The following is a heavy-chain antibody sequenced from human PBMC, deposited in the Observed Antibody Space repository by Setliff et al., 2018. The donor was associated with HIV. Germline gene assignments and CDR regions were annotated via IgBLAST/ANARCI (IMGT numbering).Heavy chain of an antibody. J-gene: IGHJ4*02. Sequence: SGGSLRLSCAASGFTFSTYWMSWVRQAPGKGLEWVANINQDGREKYYVDSVKGRFTISRDNAKDSLYLQMNSLRGEDTAVYYCAGSRGYFVKADWGQGTLVTVSS. CDR3: AGSRGYFVKAD. CDR2: INQDGREK. D-gene: IGHD3-22*01. V-gene: IGHV3-7*01. CDR1: GFTFSTYW.